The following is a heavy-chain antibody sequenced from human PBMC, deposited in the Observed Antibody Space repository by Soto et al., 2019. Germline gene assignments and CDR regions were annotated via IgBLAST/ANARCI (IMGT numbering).Heavy chain of an antibody. CDR3: ARGEVAAAGTFLYYYYGMDV. J-gene: IGHJ6*02. CDR2: INHSGST. Sequence: PSETLSLTCAVYGGSFSGYYWTWIRQPPGTGLEWIGEINHSGSTNYNPSLKSRVTISVDPSRNQFSLKLSSVTAADTAVYYCARGEVAAAGTFLYYYYGMDVWGQGTTVTVSS. V-gene: IGHV4-34*01. D-gene: IGHD6-13*01. CDR1: GGSFSGYY.